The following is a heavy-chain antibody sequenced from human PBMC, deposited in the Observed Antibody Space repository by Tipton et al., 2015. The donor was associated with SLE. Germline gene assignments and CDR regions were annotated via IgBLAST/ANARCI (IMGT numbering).Heavy chain of an antibody. CDR1: GFTFSSYS. D-gene: IGHD1-26*01. CDR2: ISSSSSYI. V-gene: IGHV3-21*01. CDR3: ARDNKGATSYYYYYYMDV. J-gene: IGHJ6*03. Sequence: SLRLSCAASGFTFSSYSMNWVRQAPGKGLEWVSSISSSSSYIYYADSVKGRFTISRDNAKNSLYLQMNSLRAEDTAVYYCARDNKGATSYYYYYYMDVWGKGTTVTVSS.